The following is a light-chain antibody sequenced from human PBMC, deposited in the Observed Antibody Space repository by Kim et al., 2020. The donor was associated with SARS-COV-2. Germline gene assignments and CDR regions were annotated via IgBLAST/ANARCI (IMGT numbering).Light chain of an antibody. J-gene: IGKJ1*01. Sequence: ATINCKSSQSVLYSSNNKNYLAWYQQKPGQPPKLLIYWASTRESGVPDRFSGSGSGTDFTLTISSLQAEDVAVYYCQQYYSTPLTFGQGTKVEIK. V-gene: IGKV4-1*01. CDR3: QQYYSTPLT. CDR2: WAS. CDR1: QSVLYSSNNKNY.